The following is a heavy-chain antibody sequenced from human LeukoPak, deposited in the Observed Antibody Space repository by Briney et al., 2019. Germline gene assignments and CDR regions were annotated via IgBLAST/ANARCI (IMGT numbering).Heavy chain of an antibody. CDR3: TWMATFFMVDC. CDR1: GLTFSDAW. V-gene: IGHV3-15*01. CDR2: ITNDGTT. J-gene: IGHJ4*02. D-gene: IGHD5-24*01. Sequence: GGSLRLSCAVSGLTFSDAWMSWVRQAPGKGLEWVGRITNDGTTDYAAPVKGRFIISRDNSKSTIYLQMNSLKVEDTAVYYCTWMATFFMVDCWGLGTPVTVSS.